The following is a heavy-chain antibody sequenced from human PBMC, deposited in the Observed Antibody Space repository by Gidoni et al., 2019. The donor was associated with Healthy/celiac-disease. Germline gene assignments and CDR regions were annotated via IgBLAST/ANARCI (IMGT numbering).Heavy chain of an antibody. D-gene: IGHD6-13*01. CDR1: GYSISSGYY. CDR2: IYHSGST. V-gene: IGHV4-38-2*02. Sequence: QVQLQESGPGLVKPSETLSLTCTVSGYSISSGYYWGWIRQPPGKGLEWIGSIYHSGSTYYNPSLKSRVTISVDTSKNQFSLKLSSVTAADTAVYYCARCTNGLGYSSSWYAPNWFDPWGQGTLVTVSS. J-gene: IGHJ5*02. CDR3: ARCTNGLGYSSSWYAPNWFDP.